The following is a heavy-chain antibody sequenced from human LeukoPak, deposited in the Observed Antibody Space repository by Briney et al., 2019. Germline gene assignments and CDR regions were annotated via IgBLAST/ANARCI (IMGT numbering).Heavy chain of an antibody. V-gene: IGHV4-38-2*02. CDR2: IYHSGST. CDR1: GYSISSGYY. Sequence: SETLSLTCTVSGYSISSGYYWGWIRQPPGKGLEWIGSIYHSGSTYYNPSLKSRVTISVDTSKNQFSLKLSSVTAADTAVYYCARSSTVRSFGYWGQGTLVTVSS. J-gene: IGHJ4*02. D-gene: IGHD4-17*01. CDR3: ARSSTVRSFGY.